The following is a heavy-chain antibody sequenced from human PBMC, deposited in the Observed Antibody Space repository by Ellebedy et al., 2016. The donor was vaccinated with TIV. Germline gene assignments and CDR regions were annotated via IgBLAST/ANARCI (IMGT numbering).Heavy chain of an antibody. J-gene: IGHJ4*02. D-gene: IGHD3-10*01. CDR2: IGGLDTNT. V-gene: IGHV3-23*01. CDR1: GFTFNTYS. Sequence: GGSLRLSXAASGFTFNTYSMNWVRQAPGKGLEWISTIGGLDTNTHYADSVKGRFTISRDNSKDTVYLQMNSLRAEDTAVYYCARRGRGPVGLDYWGQGTLVTVSS. CDR3: ARRGRGPVGLDY.